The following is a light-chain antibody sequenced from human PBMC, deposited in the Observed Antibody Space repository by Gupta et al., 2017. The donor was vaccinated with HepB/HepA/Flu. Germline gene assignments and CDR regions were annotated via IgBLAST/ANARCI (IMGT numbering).Light chain of an antibody. J-gene: IGKJ3*01. CDR3: QQASTFPFT. CDR1: QGISTR. V-gene: IGKV1D-12*01. Sequence: TQMTQSPSSVSASVGDRVSITCRASQGISTRLAWYQQKPGKAPKLLIYDASSLKSGVPSRFSGSGSGTHFTLTINNLQPEDVATYYCQQASTFPFTSGPGTKVDFK. CDR2: DAS.